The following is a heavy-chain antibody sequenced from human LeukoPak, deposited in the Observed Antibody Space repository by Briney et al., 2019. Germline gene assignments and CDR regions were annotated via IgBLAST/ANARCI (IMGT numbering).Heavy chain of an antibody. CDR1: GGSLSSYY. D-gene: IGHD6-19*01. Sequence: PSETLSLTCTVSGGSLSSYYWTWIRQPPGKGLEWIGYINYSGTTKYNPSLKSRVPISADTSKNQFSLKLSSVTAADTAVYYCARDPSSSGWPYYFDYWGQGTLVTVSS. CDR3: ARDPSSSGWPYYFDY. V-gene: IGHV4-59*01. J-gene: IGHJ4*02. CDR2: INYSGTT.